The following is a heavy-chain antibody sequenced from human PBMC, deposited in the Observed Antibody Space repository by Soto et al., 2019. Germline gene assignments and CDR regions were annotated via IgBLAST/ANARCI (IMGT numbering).Heavy chain of an antibody. CDR2: VSRGGST. V-gene: IGHV3-23*01. CDR1: GFTFTSYA. CDR3: AKRRGAGGHFDY. D-gene: IGHD2-15*01. Sequence: EVQLLESGGGLVQPEGSLRLSCAASGFTFTSYAMGWVRQAPGKGLECVSVVSRGGSTHYADSVTGRFIVSRDNSKNTVSLQMTSLRADDTAVYYCAKRRGAGGHFDYWGQGALVTVSS. J-gene: IGHJ4*02.